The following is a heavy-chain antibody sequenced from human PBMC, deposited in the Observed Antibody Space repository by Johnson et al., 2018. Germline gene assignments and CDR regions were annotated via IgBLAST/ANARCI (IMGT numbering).Heavy chain of an antibody. Sequence: VQLVESGGGLVQXGGSLRLSCAASGFTVSGDYMNSVRQAPGKGLEWVSVLYSEGSTNYADSVKGRFTISRDISQNTRYLQMNSLRAEDTAVYSCARTSRGAFDIWGQGTMVSVSS. CDR1: GFTVSGDY. D-gene: IGHD3-10*01. CDR2: LYSEGST. V-gene: IGHV3-66*02. CDR3: ARTSRGAFDI. J-gene: IGHJ3*02.